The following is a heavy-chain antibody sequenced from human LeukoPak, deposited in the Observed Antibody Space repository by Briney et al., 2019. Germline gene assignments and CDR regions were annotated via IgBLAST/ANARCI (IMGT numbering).Heavy chain of an antibody. CDR2: IYHSGSS. J-gene: IGHJ5*02. CDR3: ARDRFGEAGWFDP. Sequence: SETLSLTCSVSGYFISSGFYWGWIRQPPGKGLEWIGSIYHSGSSYNNPSLKSRVTVSVDTAKNWISLRLTSVTAADTAVYYCARDRFGEAGWFDPWGQGTLVTVSS. CDR1: GYFISSGFY. V-gene: IGHV4-38-2*02. D-gene: IGHD3-10*01.